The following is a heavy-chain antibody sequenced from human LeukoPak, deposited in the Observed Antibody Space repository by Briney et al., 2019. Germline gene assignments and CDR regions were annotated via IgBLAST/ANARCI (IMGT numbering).Heavy chain of an antibody. CDR2: INHSGST. CDR3: ARGPPYYYDSSGYYRFDY. J-gene: IGHJ4*02. D-gene: IGHD3-22*01. Sequence: KASETLSLTCSVSGLSISSYYWTWIRQPPGKGLEWIGEINHSGSTNYNPSLKSRVTISVDTSKNQFSLKLSYVTAADTAVYYCARGPPYYYDSSGYYRFDYWGQGILVTVSA. V-gene: IGHV4-34*01. CDR1: GLSISSYY.